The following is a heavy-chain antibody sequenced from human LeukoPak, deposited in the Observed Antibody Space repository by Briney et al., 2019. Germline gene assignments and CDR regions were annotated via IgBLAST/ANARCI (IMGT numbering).Heavy chain of an antibody. V-gene: IGHV4-61*02. D-gene: IGHD4-17*01. Sequence: SETLSLTCTVSGGSISSGSYYWSWIRQPAGKGLEWIGRIYTSGSTNYNPSLKSRVTIPVDTSKNQFSLKLSSVTAADTAVYYCARYGPPRLRGVRGAFDIWGQGTMVTVSS. J-gene: IGHJ3*02. CDR3: ARYGPPRLRGVRGAFDI. CDR1: GGSISSGSYY. CDR2: IYTSGST.